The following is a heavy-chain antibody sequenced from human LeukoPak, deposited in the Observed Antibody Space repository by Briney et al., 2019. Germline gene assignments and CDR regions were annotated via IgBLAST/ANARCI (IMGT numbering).Heavy chain of an antibody. J-gene: IGHJ4*02. Sequence: SETLSLTCTVSGGAIISDNFYWGWVRQPPGKGLEWVGSINYSGTTYYNPSLRSRVSISVDTSRTQFFLRLNSVTAGDTAVYYCGRLFDSWGQGILVTVSS. CDR2: INYSGTT. CDR3: GRLFDS. CDR1: GGAIISDNFY. V-gene: IGHV4-39*01.